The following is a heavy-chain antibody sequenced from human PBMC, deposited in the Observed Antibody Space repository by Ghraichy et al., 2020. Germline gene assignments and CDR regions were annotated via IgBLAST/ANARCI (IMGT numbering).Heavy chain of an antibody. D-gene: IGHD6-19*01. CDR3: ARHSTGWYDWFDP. CDR2: VLYSGST. J-gene: IGHJ5*02. V-gene: IGHV4-39*01. Sequence: SETLSLTCTVSGGSISSSHDYWGWIRQPPGKGLEWIGSVLYSGSTNYSPSLKSRVTISVDTSKTHFSLNLTSVTAADTAVYYCARHSTGWYDWFDPWGQGTLVTVSS. CDR1: GGSISSSHDY.